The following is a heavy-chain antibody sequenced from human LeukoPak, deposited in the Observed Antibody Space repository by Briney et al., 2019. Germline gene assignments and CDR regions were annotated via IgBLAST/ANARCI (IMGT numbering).Heavy chain of an antibody. Sequence: SETLSLTCAVYGGSFSGYYWSWIRQPPGKGLEWIGEINHSGSTNYNPSLKSRVTISVDGSKNQFSLKLSSVTAADTAVYYCARDLTYYDILTGYSYYYGMDVWGQGTTVTVSS. CDR3: ARDLTYYDILTGYSYYYGMDV. CDR1: GGSFSGYY. CDR2: INHSGST. V-gene: IGHV4-34*01. J-gene: IGHJ6*02. D-gene: IGHD3-9*01.